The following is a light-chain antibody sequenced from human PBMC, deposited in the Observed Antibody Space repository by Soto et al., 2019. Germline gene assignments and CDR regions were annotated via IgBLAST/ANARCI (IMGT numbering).Light chain of an antibody. Sequence: DIQMTQSPSSLSASVGDRVTITCRASQSISTYLNWYQQKPGKAPKFLISAASSLQSGVPSRFSGSGSGTEFTLTISSLQPEDFATYYCQQSYRTLMYTFGQGTKLEIK. J-gene: IGKJ2*01. CDR1: QSISTY. CDR3: QQSYRTLMYT. V-gene: IGKV1-39*01. CDR2: AAS.